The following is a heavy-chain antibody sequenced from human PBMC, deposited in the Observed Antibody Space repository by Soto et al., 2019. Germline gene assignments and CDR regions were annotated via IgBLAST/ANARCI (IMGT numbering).Heavy chain of an antibody. CDR3: ARGRTYCISATCYPYVMDV. D-gene: IGHD2-2*01. Sequence: QVQLVQSGAEVKKPGASVKVSCKASGYPFTTYFIHWVRQAPGQGLEWMGIINPSDGSTSFAQQLKERVTMTRDTSKSTVYMELSSLRSEDTAISYCARGRTYCISATCYPYVMDVWGQGTTVTVSS. V-gene: IGHV1-46*04. CDR1: GYPFTTYF. J-gene: IGHJ6*02. CDR2: INPSDGST.